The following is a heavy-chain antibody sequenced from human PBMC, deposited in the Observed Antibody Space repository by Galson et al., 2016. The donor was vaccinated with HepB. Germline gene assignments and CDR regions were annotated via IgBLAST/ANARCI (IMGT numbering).Heavy chain of an antibody. D-gene: IGHD3-3*01. Sequence: PALVKPTQTLTLTCTFSGFSLTTSGMCVNWIRQTPGQALEWLALIDWDGDKFYNTFLKTRLTISKDASTNQVVLTMTNMDPVDTGTYYCARFYGVTNGAFDIWGQGTTVTVSS. V-gene: IGHV2-70*01. CDR1: GFSLTTSGMC. J-gene: IGHJ3*02. CDR2: IDWDGDK. CDR3: ARFYGVTNGAFDI.